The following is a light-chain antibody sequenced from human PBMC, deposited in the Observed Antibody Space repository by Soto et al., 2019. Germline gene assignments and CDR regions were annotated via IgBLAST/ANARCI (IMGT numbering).Light chain of an antibody. CDR2: DAS. CDR3: QQRSNWPHT. V-gene: IGKV3-11*01. CDR1: QSVSSY. J-gene: IGKJ4*01. Sequence: ELVLTQSPATLSLSPGERATLSCRASQSVSSYLAWYQQKPGQAPRLLIYDASNRATGIPARFSGSGSGTDFTLTISSLEPEEFAVYYGQQRSNWPHTFGGGTKVDIK.